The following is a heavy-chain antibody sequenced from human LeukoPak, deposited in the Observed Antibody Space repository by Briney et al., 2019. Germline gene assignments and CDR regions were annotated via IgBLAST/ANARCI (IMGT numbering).Heavy chain of an antibody. CDR1: GFTFSTYS. V-gene: IGHV3-23*01. Sequence: PGGSLRLSCAASGFTFSTYSMNWVRQAPGKGLEWDSAISGSGGSTYYADSVKGRFTISRDNSKNTLYLQMNSLRAEDTAVYYCAKGTGYYDSSGYYRYYFDYWGQGTLVTVSS. CDR2: ISGSGGST. D-gene: IGHD3-22*01. J-gene: IGHJ4*02. CDR3: AKGTGYYDSSGYYRYYFDY.